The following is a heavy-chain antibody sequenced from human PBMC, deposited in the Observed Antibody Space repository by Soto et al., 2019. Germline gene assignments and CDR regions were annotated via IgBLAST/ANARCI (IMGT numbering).Heavy chain of an antibody. V-gene: IGHV4-61*01. CDR1: GGSVSSGRFY. D-gene: IGHD6-19*01. CDR3: ARSGSGSGWL. CDR2: IYYTGST. Sequence: SETLSLTCTVSGGSVSSGRFYWSWSRQPPGKGLEWIGYIYYTGSTKYNPSLRSRVTISVDTSKNQFSLKLTSVTAADTAVYYCARSGSGSGWLGGQGTLVTVSS. J-gene: IGHJ4*02.